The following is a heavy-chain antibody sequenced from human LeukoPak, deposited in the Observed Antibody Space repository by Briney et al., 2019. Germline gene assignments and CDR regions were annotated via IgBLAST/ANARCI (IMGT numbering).Heavy chain of an antibody. V-gene: IGHV1-69*05. Sequence: SVKVSCKASGGTFSSYAISWVRQAPGQGLEWMGGIIPIFGTANYAQKFQGRVTITTDESASTAYMELSSLRSEDTAVYYCARDRSSSFLPDYWGQGTLVTVSS. J-gene: IGHJ4*02. D-gene: IGHD6-6*01. CDR2: IIPIFGTA. CDR3: ARDRSSSFLPDY. CDR1: GGTFSSYA.